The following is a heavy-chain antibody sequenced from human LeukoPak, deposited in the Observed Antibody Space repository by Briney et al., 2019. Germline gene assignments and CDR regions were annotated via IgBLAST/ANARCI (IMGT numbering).Heavy chain of an antibody. Sequence: ASVKVSCKASRYTFTSCFIHWVRQAPGQGLEWMGVINPSGGSTSYAQKFQGRVTMTRDTSTSTVSMELSSLRFEDTAVYYCARGPYSGDWHFDFWGQGTLVTVSS. D-gene: IGHD6-19*01. CDR3: ARGPYSGDWHFDF. J-gene: IGHJ4*02. V-gene: IGHV1-46*01. CDR1: RYTFTSCF. CDR2: INPSGGST.